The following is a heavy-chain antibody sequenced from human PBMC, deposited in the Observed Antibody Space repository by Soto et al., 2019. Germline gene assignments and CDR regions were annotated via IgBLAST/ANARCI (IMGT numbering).Heavy chain of an antibody. CDR1: GGSIASPNW. CDR3: ASLSGTTFAFDY. D-gene: IGHD1-1*01. Sequence: SETLSLTCAVSGGSIASPNWWSWVRQSPGKGLEWIGEIYHSGSTNYNPSLKSRLTISVDKSRNQFYLRLNSVTAADTAVYYCASLSGTTFAFDYWGRGTLVTGSS. V-gene: IGHV4-4*02. CDR2: IYHSGST. J-gene: IGHJ4*02.